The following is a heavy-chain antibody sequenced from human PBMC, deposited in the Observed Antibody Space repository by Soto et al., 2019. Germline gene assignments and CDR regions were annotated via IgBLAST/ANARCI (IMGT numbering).Heavy chain of an antibody. CDR1: GITFSGSA. CDR3: SGLPYDYIDYGPDY. CDR2: IRTKSNGFAT. J-gene: IGHJ4*02. D-gene: IGHD3-16*01. V-gene: IGHV3-73*01. Sequence: GALRLSCTASGITFSGSAIHWVRQASGRGLEWLGRIRTKSNGFATAYAVSLKGRFTVSRDDSKNTAYLQINSLKTEDTAVYYCSGLPYDYIDYGPDYWGQGTLVTVSS.